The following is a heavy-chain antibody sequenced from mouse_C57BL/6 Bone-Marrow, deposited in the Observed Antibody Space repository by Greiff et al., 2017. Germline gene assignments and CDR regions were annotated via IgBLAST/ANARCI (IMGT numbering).Heavy chain of an antibody. CDR1: GYTFTSYW. Sequence: QVQLQQPGAELVKPGASVKMSCKASGYTFTSYWITWVKQRPGQGLEWIGDIYPGSGSTNCNEKFKSKATLSVDTSSSTAYMQLSSLTSEDSAVYYGARCFYWYFDVWGTGTTVTVSS. CDR3: ARCFYWYFDV. V-gene: IGHV1-55*01. J-gene: IGHJ1*03. CDR2: IYPGSGST.